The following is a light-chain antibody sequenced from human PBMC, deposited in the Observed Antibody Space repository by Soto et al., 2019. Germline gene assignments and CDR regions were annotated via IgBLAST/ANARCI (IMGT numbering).Light chain of an antibody. CDR1: QGISNY. CDR2: TAS. J-gene: IGKJ3*01. V-gene: IGKV1-27*01. Sequence: DIQMTQSPSSLSASVGDRVTITCRASQGISNYLAWYQQRPGKVPKLLIYTASTLQLGIPSRFSGSGSGTDFTLTISSPQPEDVATYYCQKHNSAPFTFGPGTKVDIK. CDR3: QKHNSAPFT.